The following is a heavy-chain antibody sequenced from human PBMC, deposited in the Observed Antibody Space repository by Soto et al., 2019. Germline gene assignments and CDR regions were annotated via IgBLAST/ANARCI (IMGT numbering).Heavy chain of an antibody. CDR3: ARVYCSGGRCYSRWLDA. CDR2: IYYSGST. J-gene: IGHJ5*02. CDR1: GGSISSYY. V-gene: IGHV4-59*01. D-gene: IGHD2-15*01. Sequence: PSETLSLTCTVSGGSISSYYWSWIRQPPGKGLEWIGYIYYSGSTNYNPSLKSRVTISVDTSKNQFSLKLSSVTAADTAVYYCARVYCSGGRCYSRWLDAWGQGTLVTVSS.